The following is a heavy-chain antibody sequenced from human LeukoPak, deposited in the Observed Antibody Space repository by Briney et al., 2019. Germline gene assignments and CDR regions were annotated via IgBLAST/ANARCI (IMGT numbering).Heavy chain of an antibody. CDR1: AFIFSGHW. Sequence: TGGSLRLSCEGSAFIFSGHWMNWVRQTPGKGLEWIGYISYSGSTNYNPSLESRVTISLDTSKNQFSLRLSSVTAADTAVYYCARHIPMTGVLNVFEIWGQGTMVTVSS. D-gene: IGHD3-22*01. CDR3: ARHIPMTGVLNVFEI. J-gene: IGHJ3*02. V-gene: IGHV4-59*11. CDR2: ISYSGST.